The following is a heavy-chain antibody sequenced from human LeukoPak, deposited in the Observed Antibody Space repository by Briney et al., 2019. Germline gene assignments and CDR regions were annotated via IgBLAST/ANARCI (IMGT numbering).Heavy chain of an antibody. J-gene: IGHJ5*02. CDR3: AKQFVDI. V-gene: IGHV3-23*01. CDR2: ISGSGDDP. D-gene: IGHD5-24*01. CDR1: GFTFSNYA. Sequence: GGSLRRSCAASGFTFSNYAMNWVRQAPGKGLEWVSSISGSGDDPSYADSVKGRFTISRDNSRNTLYLQMNSLRAEDTAVYYCAKQFVDIWGQGTLVTVSS.